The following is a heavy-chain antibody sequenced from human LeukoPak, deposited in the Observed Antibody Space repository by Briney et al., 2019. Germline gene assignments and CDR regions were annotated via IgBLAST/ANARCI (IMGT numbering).Heavy chain of an antibody. CDR2: ISSNGGST. J-gene: IGHJ4*02. Sequence: GGSLRLSCSASGFTFSSYAMHWVRQAPGKGLEYASAISSNGGSTYYADSVKGRFTISRDNSKNTLYLQMSSLRAEDTAVYYCVKDLSPSGYDPGYWGQGTLVTVSS. CDR1: GFTFSSYA. CDR3: VKDLSPSGYDPGY. D-gene: IGHD5-12*01. V-gene: IGHV3-64D*06.